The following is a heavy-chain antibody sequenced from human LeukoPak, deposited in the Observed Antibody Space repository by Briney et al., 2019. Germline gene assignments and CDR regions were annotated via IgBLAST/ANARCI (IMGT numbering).Heavy chain of an antibody. CDR2: INHSGST. V-gene: IGHV4-34*01. CDR3: GRSSESYDSSGYYSYYFDY. J-gene: IGHJ4*02. CDR1: GGSFSGYY. Sequence: SETLSLTCSVYGGSFSGYYWSWIRQPPGKGLEWIGEINHSGSTHSNPSLQSRVTVSVDTSKNPFSLKLSSVTAADTAVYYCGRSSESYDSSGYYSYYFDYWGQGTLVTVSS. D-gene: IGHD3-22*01.